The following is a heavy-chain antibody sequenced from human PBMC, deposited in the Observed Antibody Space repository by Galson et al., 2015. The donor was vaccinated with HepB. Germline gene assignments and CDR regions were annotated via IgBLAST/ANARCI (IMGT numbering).Heavy chain of an antibody. J-gene: IGHJ6*04. V-gene: IGHV4-59*01. CDR3: ARGGEEYQLPYIMDV. D-gene: IGHD2-2*01. CDR2: IYYSGST. Sequence: SETLSLTCTVSGGSISSYYWSWIRLPPGKGLEWIGYIYYSGSTNYNPSLKSRVTISVDTSKNQFSLKLSSVTAADTAVYYCARGGEEYQLPYIMDVWGKGTTVTVSS. CDR1: GGSISSYY.